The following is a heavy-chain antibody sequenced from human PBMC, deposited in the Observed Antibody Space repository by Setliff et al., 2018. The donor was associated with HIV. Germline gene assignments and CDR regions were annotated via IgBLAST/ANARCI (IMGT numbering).Heavy chain of an antibody. CDR2: INHSGRT. D-gene: IGHD3-9*01. Sequence: SETLSLTCAVYGGSFSDYYWSWIRQAPGKGLEWIGEINHSGRTNFNPSLKSQVTISIDTSKQQVSLKLRSVTAADTAVYYCASALYYDILTGYYNHPFDYWGQGTLVTVS. V-gene: IGHV4-34*01. CDR1: GGSFSDYY. J-gene: IGHJ4*02. CDR3: ASALYYDILTGYYNHPFDY.